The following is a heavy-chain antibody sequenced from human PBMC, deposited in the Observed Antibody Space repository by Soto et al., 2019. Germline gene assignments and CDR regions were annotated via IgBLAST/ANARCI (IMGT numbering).Heavy chain of an antibody. V-gene: IGHV4-61*05. Sequence: PSETLSLTCTVSGGSISSSSYYWGWIRQPPGKGLEWIGYIYYSGSTNYNPSLKSRVTISVDTSKNQFSLKLSSVTAADTAVYYCARHSYFGVVTYWFDPWGQGTLVTVSS. D-gene: IGHD3-3*01. CDR2: IYYSGST. CDR3: ARHSYFGVVTYWFDP. J-gene: IGHJ5*02. CDR1: GGSISSSSYY.